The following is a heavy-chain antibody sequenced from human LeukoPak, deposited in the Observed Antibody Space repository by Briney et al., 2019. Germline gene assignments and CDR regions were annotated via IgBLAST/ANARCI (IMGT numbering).Heavy chain of an antibody. D-gene: IGHD6-19*01. CDR3: TRGSGWADY. CDR1: GFSFTTYW. Sequence: GGSLRLSCAASGFSFTTYWMTWVRQAPGKGLEWVATIKQDGKDGSVQYYVDSVTGRFTISRDNAKTSLYLQMNSLRAEDTAVYYCTRGSGWADYWGQGTRVTVSS. CDR2: IKQDGKDGSVQ. J-gene: IGHJ4*02. V-gene: IGHV3-7*01.